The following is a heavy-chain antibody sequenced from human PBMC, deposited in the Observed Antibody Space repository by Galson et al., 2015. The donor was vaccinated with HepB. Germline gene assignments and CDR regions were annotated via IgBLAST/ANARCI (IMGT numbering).Heavy chain of an antibody. D-gene: IGHD3-3*01. J-gene: IGHJ6*03. V-gene: IGHV1-18*01. CDR1: GYTFTSYG. CDR2: ISAYNGNT. Sequence: SVKVSCKASGYTFTSYGISWVRQAPGQGLEWMGWISAYNGNTNYAQKLQGRVTMTTDTSTSTAYMELRSLRSDDTAVYYCARVMTYYDFWSGPLDYYYYMDVWGKGTTVTVSS. CDR3: ARVMTYYDFWSGPLDYYYYMDV.